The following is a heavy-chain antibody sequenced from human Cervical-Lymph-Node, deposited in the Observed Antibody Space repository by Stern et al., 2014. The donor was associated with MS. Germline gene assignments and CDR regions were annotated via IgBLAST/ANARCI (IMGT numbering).Heavy chain of an antibody. CDR2: IFSTDEK. CDR1: GFSLSNGRMG. V-gene: IGHV2-26*01. Sequence: SGPVLVKPTETLTLTCTVSGFSLSNGRMGVSWIRQPPGKALEWLAHIFSTDEKSYSTSLKSRLTISKDTSKSQVVLTMTNVGPADTATYYCAQLVTVNWFDPWGQGTLVIVSS. CDR3: AQLVTVNWFDP. D-gene: IGHD6-13*01. J-gene: IGHJ5*02.